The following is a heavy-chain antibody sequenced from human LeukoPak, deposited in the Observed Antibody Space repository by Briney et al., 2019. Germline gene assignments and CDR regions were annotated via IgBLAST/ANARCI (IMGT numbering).Heavy chain of an antibody. J-gene: IGHJ4*02. CDR3: TKDKTQISYDSSGGVDY. Sequence: GGSRRLACAASGLTLVDYAMHWVRQAAGKCLEWVSGIIWDSDSIGYADSEKGRFTISRDNANKALYLQMTSLRAGDTDLYYCTKDKTQISYDSSGGVDYWGQGTLVTVSS. V-gene: IGHV3-9*01. D-gene: IGHD3-22*01. CDR2: IIWDSDSI. CDR1: GLTLVDYA.